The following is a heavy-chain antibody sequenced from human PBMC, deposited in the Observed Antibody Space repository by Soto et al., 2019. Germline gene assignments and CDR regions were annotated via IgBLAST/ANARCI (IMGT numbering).Heavy chain of an antibody. V-gene: IGHV4-59*08. CDR3: ARYFRGVISPFDY. Sequence: QVQLQESGPGLVKPSETLSLTCTVSGGSISSYYWSWIRQPPGKGLEWIGYIYHSGSTNYNPSLTSRVTISVDTSKNQFSLKLSSVTAADTAVYYCARYFRGVISPFDYWGQGTLVTVSS. CDR2: IYHSGST. J-gene: IGHJ4*02. CDR1: GGSISSYY. D-gene: IGHD3-10*01.